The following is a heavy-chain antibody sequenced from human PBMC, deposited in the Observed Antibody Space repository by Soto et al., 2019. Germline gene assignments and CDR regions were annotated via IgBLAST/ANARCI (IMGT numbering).Heavy chain of an antibody. CDR1: GFTFSSYA. CDR3: AKKTGSGGLYPVDF. J-gene: IGHJ4*02. CDR2: ISGSGGST. V-gene: IGHV3-23*01. D-gene: IGHD6-19*01. Sequence: EVQLLESGGGLVQPGGSLRLSCAASGFTFSSYAMSWVRQAPGKGLEWVSAISGSGGSTYYADSGKGRFTISRDNSKNTLYLQMNSQRAGDTAVYYCAKKTGSGGLYPVDFWGQGTLVTVSS.